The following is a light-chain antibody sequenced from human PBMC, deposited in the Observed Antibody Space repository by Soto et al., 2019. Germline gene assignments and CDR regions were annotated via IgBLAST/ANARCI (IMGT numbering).Light chain of an antibody. J-gene: IGLJ1*01. Sequence: QSALTQPRSVSGSPGQSVTISCTGTSSDVGGYNYVSWYQQYPGKAPKFMIYDVSNRPSGVSNRFSGSKSGNTASLTISGLQAEDEADYYCSSYISSSTYVFGTGTKVTVL. CDR2: DVS. CDR3: SSYISSSTYV. CDR1: SSDVGGYNY. V-gene: IGLV2-14*01.